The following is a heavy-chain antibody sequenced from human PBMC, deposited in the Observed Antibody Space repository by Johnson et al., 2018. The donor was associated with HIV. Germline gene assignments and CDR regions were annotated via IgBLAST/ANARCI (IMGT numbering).Heavy chain of an antibody. J-gene: IGHJ3*02. V-gene: IGHV3-30*04. CDR2: ISYDGSNK. Sequence: QVQLVESGGGVVQPGRSLRLSCAASGFTFSSYTMHWVRQAPGTGLEWVAVISYDGSNKYFAASVKGRFTISRDNSKNTLYLQMSSLRAEDTAVYYCARGGIIHDAFDIWGQGTMVTVSS. CDR1: GFTFSSYT. CDR3: ARGGIIHDAFDI. D-gene: IGHD1-1*01.